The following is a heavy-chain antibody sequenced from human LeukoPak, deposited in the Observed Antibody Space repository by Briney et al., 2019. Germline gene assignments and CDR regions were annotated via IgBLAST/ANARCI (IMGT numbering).Heavy chain of an antibody. J-gene: IGHJ4*02. CDR1: GYTFTGYG. CDR2: ISAYNGNT. D-gene: IGHD3-22*01. Sequence: ASVTVSCKASGYTFTGYGISWVRQAPGQGLEWMGWISAYNGNTNYAQKLQGRVTMTTDTSTSTAYMELRSLRSDDTAVYYCAVTYYYDSSIRPLDYWGQGTLVTVSS. V-gene: IGHV1-18*01. CDR3: AVTYYYDSSIRPLDY.